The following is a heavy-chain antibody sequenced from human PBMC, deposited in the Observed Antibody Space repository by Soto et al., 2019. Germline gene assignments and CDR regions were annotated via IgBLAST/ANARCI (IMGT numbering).Heavy chain of an antibody. D-gene: IGHD6-19*01. J-gene: IGHJ4*02. CDR2: IIPIFGTA. V-gene: IGHV1-69*06. CDR3: ARDSSGWYNYFDY. CDR1: GGTFSSYA. Sequence: ASVKVSCKASGGTFSSYAISWVRQAPGQGLEWMGGIIPIFGTANYAQKFQGRVTITADKSTSTAYMELSSLRPEDTAVYYCARDSSGWYNYFDYWGQGTLVTVSS.